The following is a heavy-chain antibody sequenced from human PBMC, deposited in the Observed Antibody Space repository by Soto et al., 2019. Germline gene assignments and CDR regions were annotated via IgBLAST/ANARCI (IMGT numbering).Heavy chain of an antibody. D-gene: IGHD4-17*01. CDR1: GFTFDDYA. CDR3: ARGPRTTVTTFGLWCVA. V-gene: IGHV3-9*01. CDR2: INWSGGSI. Sequence: EVQLVESGGGVEQPGRSLRLSCAASGFTFDDYAMHWVRQVPGKGLEWVAGINWSGGSIDYADSVKGRFTISRDNAKSSLYLQMNSLRVEDTAMYCCARGPRTTVTTFGLWCVAWGQATLVTVSS. J-gene: IGHJ5*02.